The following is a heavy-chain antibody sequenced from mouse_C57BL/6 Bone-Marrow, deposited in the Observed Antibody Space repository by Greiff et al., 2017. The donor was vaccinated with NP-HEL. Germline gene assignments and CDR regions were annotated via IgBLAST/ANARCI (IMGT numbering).Heavy chain of an antibody. CDR3: ARGAY. V-gene: IGHV1-80*01. Sequence: QVQLQQSGAELVKPGASVKISCKASGYEFSNSWMNWVKQRPGKGLEWIGQIYPGDGDTTFNGKFKDKATLTADKSSSTAYMQLSRLTSEDSAVYFCARGAYWGQGTLVTVSA. J-gene: IGHJ3*01. CDR2: IYPGDGDT. CDR1: GYEFSNSW.